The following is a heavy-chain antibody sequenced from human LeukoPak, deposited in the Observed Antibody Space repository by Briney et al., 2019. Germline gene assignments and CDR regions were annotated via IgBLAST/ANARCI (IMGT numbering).Heavy chain of an antibody. V-gene: IGHV4-39*01. CDR1: GGSISSSDYY. Sequence: SETLSLTCTVSGGSISSSDYYWGWIPQPPGKGLEGFGTIYYSGITYYNPSLKSRVTISVDTSKNQFSLKLSSVTAADTAVYYCARQRTRGSWAFDIWGQGTMVTVSS. D-gene: IGHD3-10*01. J-gene: IGHJ3*02. CDR3: ARQRTRGSWAFDI. CDR2: IYYSGIT.